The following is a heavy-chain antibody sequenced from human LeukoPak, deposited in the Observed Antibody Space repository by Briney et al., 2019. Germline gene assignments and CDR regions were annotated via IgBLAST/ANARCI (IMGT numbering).Heavy chain of an antibody. CDR2: IYSGGST. D-gene: IGHD6-6*01. Sequence: GGSLRLSCAASGVTVGNNYMNWVRQAPGKGLEWVSLIYSGGSTHYSDSVKERFTISRDNSKNTLFFQMNSLRVDDTAVYYCARDPPAVAANTFGWGQGTLFTVSS. V-gene: IGHV3-66*01. CDR1: GVTVGNNY. J-gene: IGHJ4*02. CDR3: ARDPPAVAANTFG.